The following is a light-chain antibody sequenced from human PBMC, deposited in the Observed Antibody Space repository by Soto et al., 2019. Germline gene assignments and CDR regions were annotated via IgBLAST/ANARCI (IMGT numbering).Light chain of an antibody. V-gene: IGKV3-20*01. CDR1: QRVRSN. J-gene: IGKJ1*01. CDR3: QQYGSSPRT. Sequence: EIVVTQSPATLSVSPGERATPSCRASQRVRSNLAWYQQKAGQAPRLLIYSASSRATGIPDRFSGSGSGTDFTLTISRLEPEDLAVYYCQQYGSSPRTFGRGTKVDIK. CDR2: SAS.